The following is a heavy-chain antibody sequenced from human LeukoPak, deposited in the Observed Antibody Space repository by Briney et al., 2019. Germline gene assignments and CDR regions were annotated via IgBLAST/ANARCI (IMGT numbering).Heavy chain of an antibody. CDR3: ARLYYDILPGYYQGWFDP. CDR2: IYTSGST. D-gene: IGHD3-9*01. Sequence: SETLSLTCTVSVGSISSYYWSWIRQPPGKGLEWIGYIYTSGSTNYNPSLKSRVTISVDTSKHQFSLKLSSVTAADTAVYYCARLYYDILPGYYQGWFDPWGQGTLVTVSS. CDR1: VGSISSYY. J-gene: IGHJ5*02. V-gene: IGHV4-4*09.